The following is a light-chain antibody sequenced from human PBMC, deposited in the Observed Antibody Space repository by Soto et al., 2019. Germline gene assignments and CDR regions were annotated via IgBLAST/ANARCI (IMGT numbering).Light chain of an antibody. CDR2: LGS. CDR1: QSLLDSSGYNY. Sequence: DIVMTQSPLSLPVTPGEPASISCRSSQSLLDSSGYNYLDWYLQKPGQPPQLLIYLGSNRAPGAPDRFSGSGSGTEFTLKISRVAAEDVGIYYCIQGLQSPLSFGGGNKVEIK. J-gene: IGKJ4*01. CDR3: IQGLQSPLS. V-gene: IGKV2-28*01.